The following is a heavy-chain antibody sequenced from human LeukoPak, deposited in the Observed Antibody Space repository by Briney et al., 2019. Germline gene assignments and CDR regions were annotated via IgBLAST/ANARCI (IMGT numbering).Heavy chain of an antibody. CDR3: AKFPEGYCSSPSCYQLHYFDY. Sequence: PGGSLRLSCAASGFTFSSHGMSWVRQAPGKGLEWVSGISAGGVSTYYADSVKGRFTISRDNSKNTLYLQVNNLRGEDTALYYCAKFPEGYCSSPSCYQLHYFDYWGQETLVTVSS. CDR2: ISAGGVST. D-gene: IGHD2-2*01. J-gene: IGHJ4*02. V-gene: IGHV3-23*01. CDR1: GFTFSSHG.